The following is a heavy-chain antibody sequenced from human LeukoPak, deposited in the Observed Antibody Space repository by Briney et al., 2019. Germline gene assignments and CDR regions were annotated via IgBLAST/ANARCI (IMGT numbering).Heavy chain of an antibody. CDR2: MYYSGST. CDR1: DYY. V-gene: IGHV4-30-4*08. D-gene: IGHD3-22*01. Sequence: DYYMSWIRQAPGKGLEWVSYMYYSGSTYYNPSLKSRVTMSADTSKNQLSLKLSSVTAADTAVYYCARPYYYDSRIDPWGQGILVTVSS. CDR3: ARPYYYDSRIDP. J-gene: IGHJ5*02.